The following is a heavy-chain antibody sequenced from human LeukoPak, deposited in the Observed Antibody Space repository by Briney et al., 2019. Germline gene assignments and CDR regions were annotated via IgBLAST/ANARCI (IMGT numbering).Heavy chain of an antibody. Sequence: GASVKVSCKASGYTFTNYGISWVRQAPGQGLEWMGWISAYTGNTNYAQKLQGRVTMATDTSTSTAYVELRSLRSDDTAVFYCARERKGPSPSTWIRDWYFDLWGRGTLVTVSS. D-gene: IGHD5-18*01. CDR1: GYTFTNYG. CDR3: ARERKGPSPSTWIRDWYFDL. J-gene: IGHJ2*01. CDR2: ISAYTGNT. V-gene: IGHV1-18*01.